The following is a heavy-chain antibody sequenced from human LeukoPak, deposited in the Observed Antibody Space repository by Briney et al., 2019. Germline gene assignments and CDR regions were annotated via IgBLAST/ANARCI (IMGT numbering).Heavy chain of an antibody. J-gene: IGHJ4*02. CDR3: ASYYYGSGSPNFDY. D-gene: IGHD3-10*01. CDR2: ISSSSSYI. CDR1: GFTFSSYS. Sequence: PGGSLRLSCAASGFTFSSYSMNWVRQAPGKGLEWVSSISSSSSYIYYADSVKGRFPISRDNAKNSLYLQMNSLRAVDTAVYYCASYYYGSGSPNFDYWGQGTLVTVSS. V-gene: IGHV3-21*01.